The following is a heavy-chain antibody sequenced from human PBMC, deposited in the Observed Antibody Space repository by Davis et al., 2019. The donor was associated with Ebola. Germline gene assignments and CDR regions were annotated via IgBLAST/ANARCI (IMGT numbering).Heavy chain of an antibody. J-gene: IGHJ3*02. D-gene: IGHD3-10*01. CDR3: ARSRGNLGDDI. Sequence: ASVKVSCKASGYTFTSYGITWVRQAPGQGLEWMGWISTYNGNANYAQKVQGRVTMTTDTSTTTAHMELRSLRSDDTAVYYCARSRGNLGDDIWGQGTMVTVSS. CDR2: ISTYNGNA. V-gene: IGHV1-18*01. CDR1: GYTFTSYG.